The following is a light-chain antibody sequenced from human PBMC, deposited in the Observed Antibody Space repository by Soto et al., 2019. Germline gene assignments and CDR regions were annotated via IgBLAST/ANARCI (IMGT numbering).Light chain of an antibody. CDR1: QGISTY. CDR2: AAS. CDR3: QQNYSATWT. J-gene: IGKJ1*01. Sequence: DIQMTQSPSSLSASVGARITITCRASQGISTYLNWYQQKPGKAPKLLIYAASTLQSGVPSRFSGSGSETDFTLTISSLQPEDFAAYSCQQNYSATWTFGQGTKVDIK. V-gene: IGKV1-39*01.